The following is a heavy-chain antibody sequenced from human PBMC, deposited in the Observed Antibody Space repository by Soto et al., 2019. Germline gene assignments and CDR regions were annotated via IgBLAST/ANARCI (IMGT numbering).Heavy chain of an antibody. CDR3: ARGRLWLGY. V-gene: IGHV4-59*01. Sequence: SSESLSLTFTDPGVPIRSISLSWIRQPPGKGLEWIGYIYYSGSTNYNPSLKSRVTISVDTSKNQFSLKLSSVTAADTAVYYCARGRLWLGYWGQGTLVTVS. D-gene: IGHD5-18*01. CDR2: IYYSGST. J-gene: IGHJ4*02. CDR1: GVPIRSIS.